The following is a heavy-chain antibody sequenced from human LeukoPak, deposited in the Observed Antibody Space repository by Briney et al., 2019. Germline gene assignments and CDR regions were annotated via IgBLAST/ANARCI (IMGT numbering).Heavy chain of an antibody. D-gene: IGHD1-7*01. CDR2: ISAYNGNT. CDR3: AREKMENWNYRYYYYGMDV. V-gene: IGHV1-18*01. J-gene: IGHJ6*02. CDR1: GYTFTSYG. Sequence: GASVKVSCKASGYTFTSYGISWVRQAPGQGLEWMGWISAYNGNTNYAQKLQGRVTMTTDTSTSTAYMELRSLGSDDTAVYYCAREKMENWNYRYYYYGMDVWGQGATVTVSS.